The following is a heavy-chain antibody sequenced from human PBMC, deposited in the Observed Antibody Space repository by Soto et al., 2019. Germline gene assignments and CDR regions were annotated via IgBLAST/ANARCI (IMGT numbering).Heavy chain of an antibody. CDR1: GFTFSRYY. CDR3: AREGDWETLDY. V-gene: IGHV3-7*03. J-gene: IGHJ4*02. D-gene: IGHD3-9*01. Sequence: EVQLVESGGGLVQPGGSLRLSCAASGFTFSRYYLSWVRQAPGKGLEWVANIKQDGTEKYYVDYVKGRFTISRDNAKNSLYLQMNSLRAEDTAVYYCAREGDWETLDYWGQGTLVAVSS. CDR2: IKQDGTEK.